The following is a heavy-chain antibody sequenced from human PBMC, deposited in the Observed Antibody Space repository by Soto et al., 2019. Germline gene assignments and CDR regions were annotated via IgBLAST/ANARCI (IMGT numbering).Heavy chain of an antibody. CDR2: IFYSGFT. D-gene: IGHD5-12*01. Sequence: SETLSLTCTVSGHSISSSNYYWGWIRQPPGKGLEWIGSIFYSGFTYYNPSLKSRVTISVDRSKTQFSLKLSSVTAADTAVYYCARLGQGSGYGYFDYWGQGTLVTVSS. J-gene: IGHJ4*02. CDR3: ARLGQGSGYGYFDY. V-gene: IGHV4-39*01. CDR1: GHSISSSNYY.